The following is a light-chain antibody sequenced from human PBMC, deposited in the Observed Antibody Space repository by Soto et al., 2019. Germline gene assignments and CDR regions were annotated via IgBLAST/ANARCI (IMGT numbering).Light chain of an antibody. CDR1: ALPNQY. CDR2: KDS. V-gene: IGLV3-25*03. J-gene: IGLJ2*01. CDR3: QSADSSGTYVV. Sequence: SYELTQPPSVSVSPGQTARITCSGDALPNQYAYWYQQKPGQAPVLVIYKDSERPSGIPERFSGSSSGTTVTLTINGVQAEDEADYYCQSADSSGTYVVFGGGTKLTVL.